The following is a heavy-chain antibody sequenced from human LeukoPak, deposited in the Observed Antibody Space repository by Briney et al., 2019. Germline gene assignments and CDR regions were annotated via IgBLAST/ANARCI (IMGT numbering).Heavy chain of an antibody. CDR1: GFTFSSYA. J-gene: IGHJ3*02. CDR2: IPYDGSNK. D-gene: IGHD1-7*01. CDR3: ARDSGNYLDAFDI. V-gene: IGHV3-30*04. Sequence: GGSLRLSCAASGFTFSSYAMHWVRQAPGKGLEWVALIPYDGSNKYYADSVKGRFTVSRDNSKNTLYLQMNSLRAEDTAVYYCARDSGNYLDAFDIWGQGTMVTVSP.